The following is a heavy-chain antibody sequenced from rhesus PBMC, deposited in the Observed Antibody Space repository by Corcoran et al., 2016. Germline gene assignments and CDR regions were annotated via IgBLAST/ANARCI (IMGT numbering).Heavy chain of an antibody. CDR2: IYGSGSTS. CDR3: ASEGAAAPFDY. J-gene: IGHJ4*01. Sequence: QLQLQESGPGLVKPSETLSVTCVVSGGSISSSYWSWIRETPGKGLEWVGYIYGSGSTSNHNPPLKSRVTLSVCTSKTQLSLKLSSVTAADTAVYYCASEGAAAPFDYWGQGVLVTVSS. D-gene: IGHD6-25*01. V-gene: IGHV4-169*02. CDR1: GGSISSSY.